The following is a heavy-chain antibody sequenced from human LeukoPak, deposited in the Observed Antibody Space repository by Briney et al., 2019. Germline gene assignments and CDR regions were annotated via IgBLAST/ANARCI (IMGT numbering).Heavy chain of an antibody. V-gene: IGHV3-66*01. Sequence: PGGSLRLSCAVSGFTVSSNYMSWVRQAPGKGLEWVSIIYSGDSTFYADSVKGRFTISRDNSNTLYLQMNSLGAEDTAVYYCARGEVFDYWGQGTLVTVSS. CDR2: IYSGDST. CDR1: GFTVSSNY. D-gene: IGHD1-26*01. CDR3: ARGEVFDY. J-gene: IGHJ4*02.